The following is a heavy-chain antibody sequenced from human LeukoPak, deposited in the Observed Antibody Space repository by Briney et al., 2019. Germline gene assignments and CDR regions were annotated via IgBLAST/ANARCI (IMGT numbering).Heavy chain of an antibody. CDR2: ISYDGSNK. CDR1: GFTFSSYA. D-gene: IGHD2-2*01. J-gene: IGHJ6*02. CDR3: ARDAYIVVVPAAGLYGMDV. Sequence: GRSLRLSCAASGFTFSSYAMPWVRQAPGKGLEWVAVISYDGSNKYYADSVKGRFTISRDNSKNTLYLQMNSLRAEDTAVYYCARDAYIVVVPAAGLYGMDVWGQGTTVTVSS. V-gene: IGHV3-30-3*01.